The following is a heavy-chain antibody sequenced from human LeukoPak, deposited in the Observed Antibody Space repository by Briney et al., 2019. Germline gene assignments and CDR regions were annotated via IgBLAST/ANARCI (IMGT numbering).Heavy chain of an antibody. J-gene: IGHJ5*02. V-gene: IGHV4-30-4*01. CDR1: GCSISSGDYY. CDR2: IYYSGST. Sequence: SETLSLTCTVSGCSISSGDYYWSWIRQPPGKGLEWIGYIYYSGSTYYNPSLKSRVTISVDTSKNQFSLKLSSVTAADTAVYYCAREDYTNWFDPWGQGTLVTVSS. D-gene: IGHD3-3*01. CDR3: AREDYTNWFDP.